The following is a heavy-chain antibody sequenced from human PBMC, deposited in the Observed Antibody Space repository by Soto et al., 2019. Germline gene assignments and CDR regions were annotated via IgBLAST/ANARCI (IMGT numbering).Heavy chain of an antibody. D-gene: IGHD2-2*01. Sequence: GGSLRLSCAASGFTFSSYAMSWVRQAPGKGLEWVSAISGSGGSTYYADSVKGRFTISRDNSKNTLYLQMNSLRAADTAVYYCAKDPKYQLLPGMDVWGQGTTVTVSS. V-gene: IGHV3-23*01. CDR3: AKDPKYQLLPGMDV. J-gene: IGHJ6*02. CDR1: GFTFSSYA. CDR2: ISGSGGST.